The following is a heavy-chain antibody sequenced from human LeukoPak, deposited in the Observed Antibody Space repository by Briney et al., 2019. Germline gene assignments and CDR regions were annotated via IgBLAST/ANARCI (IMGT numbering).Heavy chain of an antibody. CDR1: GFTVSSNY. J-gene: IGHJ4*02. CDR3: AKDDSAYSYASFDY. CDR2: IYSAGSR. V-gene: IGHV3-53*01. D-gene: IGHD5-18*01. Sequence: GGSLRLSCAASGFTVSSNYMSWVRQAPGKGLEWVSIIYSAGSRYYADSLKGRFTISRDNSKNTLYLQVNSLRAEDTAVYYCAKDDSAYSYASFDYWGQGTLVTVSS.